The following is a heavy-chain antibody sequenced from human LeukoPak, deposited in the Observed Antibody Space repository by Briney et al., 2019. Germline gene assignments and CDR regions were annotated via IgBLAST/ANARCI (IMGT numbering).Heavy chain of an antibody. J-gene: IGHJ4*02. CDR2: IYYSGST. V-gene: IGHV4-59*01. CDR1: GGSISSYY. CDR3: ARGRPRLFDY. Sequence: SETLSLTCTVSGGSISSYYWSWIRQPPGKGLEWSGYIYYSGSTNYNPSLKSRVTISVDTSKNQFSLKLSSVTAADTAVYYCARGRPRLFDYWGQGTLVTVSS.